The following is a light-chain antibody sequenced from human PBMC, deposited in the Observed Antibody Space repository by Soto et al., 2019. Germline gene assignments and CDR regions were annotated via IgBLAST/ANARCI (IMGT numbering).Light chain of an antibody. CDR3: QKYNAWPPP. J-gene: IGKJ1*01. CDR2: GAS. V-gene: IGKV3-15*01. Sequence: EIVLTQSPATLSVSPGERATLSCRASQRVSSDLGWYQQKPGQAPRLLIYGASTRASGIPARFSGIVSGTEFTLTISSLQYEDFAGYYCQKYNAWPPPFCQGTKVAV. CDR1: QRVSSD.